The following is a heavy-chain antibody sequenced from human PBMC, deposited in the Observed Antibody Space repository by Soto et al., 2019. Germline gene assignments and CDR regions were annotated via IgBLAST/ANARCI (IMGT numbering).Heavy chain of an antibody. Sequence: VQLVESGGGLVKPGGSLRLSCAASGFTFSSYSMNWVRQAPGKGLEWIGYIYYSGSTYYNPSLKSRVTISVDTSKNQFSLKLSSVTAADTAVYYCAREGPYGDYRVSGMDVWGQGTTVTVSS. V-gene: IGHV4-59*06. D-gene: IGHD4-17*01. CDR2: IYYSGST. CDR3: AREGPYGDYRVSGMDV. J-gene: IGHJ6*02. CDR1: GFTFSSYS.